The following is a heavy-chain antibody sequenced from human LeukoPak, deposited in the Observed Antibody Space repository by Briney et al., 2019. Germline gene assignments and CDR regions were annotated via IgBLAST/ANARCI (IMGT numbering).Heavy chain of an antibody. J-gene: IGHJ4*02. Sequence: ASVKVSCKASGYTFTGYYMHWVRQAPGQGLEWMGWINPNSGGTNYAQKFQGRVTMTRDTSISTAYLELSRLRSDDTAVYYCARDSPRGYSYGRLFYWGQGTLVTVSS. CDR2: INPNSGGT. CDR1: GYTFTGYY. CDR3: ARDSPRGYSYGRLFY. D-gene: IGHD5-18*01. V-gene: IGHV1-2*02.